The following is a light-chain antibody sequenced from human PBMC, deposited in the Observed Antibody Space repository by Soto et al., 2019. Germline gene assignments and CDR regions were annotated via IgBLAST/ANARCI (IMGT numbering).Light chain of an antibody. CDR2: GAS. V-gene: IGKV1-12*01. Sequence: DLQMTQSPASVSASVGDRVTITCRASQGISNWLAWYQQQPGKAPKLLISGASSLQSGVPSRLSGGGSGTHFTLIISSLQPEDFATYYCQQTNTFRPLTYGAGTKVEI. CDR1: QGISNW. CDR3: QQTNTFRPLT. J-gene: IGKJ4*02.